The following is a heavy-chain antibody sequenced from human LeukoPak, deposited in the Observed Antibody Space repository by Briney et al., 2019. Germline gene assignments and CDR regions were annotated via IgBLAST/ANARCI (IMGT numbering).Heavy chain of an antibody. CDR1: GFTFSSYA. D-gene: IGHD5-18*01. Sequence: PGGSLRLSCAASGFTFSSYAMSWVRQAPGKGLGWVSAISGSGGSTYYADSVKGRFTISGDNSKNTLYLQMNSLRAEDTAVYYCAKALGYSYPTFVDYWGQGTLVTVSS. CDR2: ISGSGGST. V-gene: IGHV3-23*01. CDR3: AKALGYSYPTFVDY. J-gene: IGHJ4*02.